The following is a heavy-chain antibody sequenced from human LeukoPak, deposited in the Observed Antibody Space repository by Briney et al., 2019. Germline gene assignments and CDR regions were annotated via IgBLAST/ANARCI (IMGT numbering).Heavy chain of an antibody. V-gene: IGHV3-7*03. CDR1: GLTFSRSW. CDR2: IKEGGSAQ. J-gene: IGHJ4*02. Sequence: GGSLRLSCADSGLTFSRSWMTWVRQAPGKGLEWVANIKEGGSAQNYVDSVKGRFTISRDNAKNTLYLEMNSLRAEDTAVYYCARDAGYDRFDYWGQGTLVTVSS. CDR3: ARDAGYDRFDY. D-gene: IGHD3-22*01.